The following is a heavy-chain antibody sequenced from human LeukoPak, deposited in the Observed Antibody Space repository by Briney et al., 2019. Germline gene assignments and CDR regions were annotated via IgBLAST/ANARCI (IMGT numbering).Heavy chain of an antibody. Sequence: SGGSLRLSCAASGFTFSSYSMNWVRQAPGKGLEWVSYISSSRSTIYYADAVKGRFTITRDNAKNSLYLPMKSLRAGETALYYCAREGRGVGASHYFDYWGQGTLVTVSS. V-gene: IGHV3-48*01. J-gene: IGHJ4*02. CDR3: AREGRGVGASHYFDY. D-gene: IGHD1-26*01. CDR2: ISSSRSTI. CDR1: GFTFSSYS.